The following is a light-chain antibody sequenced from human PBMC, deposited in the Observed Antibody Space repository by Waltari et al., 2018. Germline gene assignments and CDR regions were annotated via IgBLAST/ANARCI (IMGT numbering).Light chain of an antibody. CDR2: DVS. CDR1: SSDVGGYNY. J-gene: IGLJ2*01. V-gene: IGLV2-14*03. CDR3: SSYTGSSTLV. Sequence: QSALTQPASVSGSPGQSITISCPGSSSDVGGYNYVSWYQKHPGKASKLMIYDVSHRPSGVSNRFSGSKSGNTASLTISGLQAEDEADYYCSSYTGSSTLVFGGGTKLTVL.